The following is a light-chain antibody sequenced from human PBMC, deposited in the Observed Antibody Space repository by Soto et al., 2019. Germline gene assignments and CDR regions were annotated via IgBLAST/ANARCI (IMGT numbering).Light chain of an antibody. CDR1: ESVASNY. J-gene: IGKJ4*01. CDR3: QQRSNWLT. Sequence: EIVLKQSPGTLSLSPGERATLSCRASESVASNYLAWYQQKPGQAPRLLIYDASNRATGIPARFSGSGSGTDFTLTISSLEPEDFAVYYCQQRSNWLTFGGGTKVDIK. V-gene: IGKV3-11*01. CDR2: DAS.